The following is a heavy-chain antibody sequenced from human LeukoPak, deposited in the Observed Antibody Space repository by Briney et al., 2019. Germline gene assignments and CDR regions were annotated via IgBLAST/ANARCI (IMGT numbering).Heavy chain of an antibody. CDR3: AKDYRGWYFSFGMDV. D-gene: IGHD6-19*01. J-gene: IGHJ6*02. CDR2: ISWNRGSI. CDR1: GFTFDDYA. V-gene: IGHV3-9*01. Sequence: GRSLRLSCAASGFTFDDYAMHWVRQAPGKGLEWVSGISWNRGSIGYADSVKGRFTISRDNANNSLYLQMNSLRAEDTALYYCAKDYRGWYFSFGMDVWGQGTTVTVSS.